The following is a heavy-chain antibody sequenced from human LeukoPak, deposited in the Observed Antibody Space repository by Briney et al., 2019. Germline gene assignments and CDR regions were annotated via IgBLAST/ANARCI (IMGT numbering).Heavy chain of an antibody. CDR2: ISSNGDFA. J-gene: IGHJ5*02. CDR1: RFTFNTYA. D-gene: IGHD1-7*01. V-gene: IGHV3-23*01. CDR3: AKYITGTPYFDP. Sequence: PGGSLRLSCVASRFTFNTYAVNWVRQAPGKGLEWVSAISSNGDFAYYADSVRGRFTISRDNSKNTVLLQMNGLRADDRAVYYCAKYITGTPYFDPWGQGTLVTVSS.